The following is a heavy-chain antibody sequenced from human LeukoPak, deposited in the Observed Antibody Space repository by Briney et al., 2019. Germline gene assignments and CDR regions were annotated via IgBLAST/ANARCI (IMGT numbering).Heavy chain of an antibody. D-gene: IGHD6-19*01. CDR3: AKASSGWNEYYYYGMGV. CDR1: GFTFSSYA. J-gene: IGHJ6*02. V-gene: IGHV3-23*01. Sequence: GGSLRLSCAASGFTFSSYAMSWVRQAPGKGLEWVSAISGSGGSTYYADSVKGRFTISRDNSKNTLYLQMNSLRAEDTAVYYCAKASSGWNEYYYYGMGVWGQGTTVTVSS. CDR2: ISGSGGST.